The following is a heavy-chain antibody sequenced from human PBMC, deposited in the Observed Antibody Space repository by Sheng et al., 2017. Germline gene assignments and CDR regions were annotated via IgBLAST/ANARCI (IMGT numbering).Heavy chain of an antibody. V-gene: IGHV3-48*03. Sequence: EVQLVESGGGLVQPGGSLRLSCAASGFTFSSFDMNWVRQAPGKGLEWISYISDRGSSIYYADSVKGRFTISRDNAKNSLYLQMNSLRAEDTAVYYCARERSYYYYMDVWGQGP. CDR3: ARERSYYYYMDV. CDR1: GFTFSSFD. CDR2: ISDRGSSI. J-gene: IGHJ6*03.